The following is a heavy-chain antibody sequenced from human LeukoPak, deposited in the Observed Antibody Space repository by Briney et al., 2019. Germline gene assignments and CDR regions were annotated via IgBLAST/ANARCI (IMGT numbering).Heavy chain of an antibody. Sequence: SETLSLTCAVYGGSFSGYYWSWIRQPPGKGLEGIGEINHSGSTNYNPSLKSRVTISVDTSKNQFSLKLSSVTAADTAVYYCARGVVVTRGFDYWGQGTLVTVSS. J-gene: IGHJ4*02. CDR3: ARGVVVTRGFDY. CDR2: INHSGST. D-gene: IGHD4-23*01. CDR1: GGSFSGYY. V-gene: IGHV4-34*01.